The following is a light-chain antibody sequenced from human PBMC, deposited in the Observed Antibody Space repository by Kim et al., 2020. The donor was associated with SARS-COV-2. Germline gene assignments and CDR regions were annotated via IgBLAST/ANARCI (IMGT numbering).Light chain of an antibody. J-gene: IGLJ1*01. CDR3: SSYSSISTYYV. CDR2: DVT. V-gene: IGLV2-14*03. Sequence: QSVTISCTGTSTDVGAYNYVFWYQQHPGKAPKLLIYDVTNRHSGVSNRFSGSKSDNTASLTISGLQAEDEADYYCSSYSSISTYYVFGTGTKVTVL. CDR1: STDVGAYNY.